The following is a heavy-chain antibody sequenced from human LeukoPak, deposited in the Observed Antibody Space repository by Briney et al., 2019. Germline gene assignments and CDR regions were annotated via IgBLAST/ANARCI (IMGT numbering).Heavy chain of an antibody. D-gene: IGHD3-10*01. CDR1: GGSISSYY. J-gene: IGHJ4*02. CDR3: ARRMVRGVILFDY. Sequence: MASETLSLTCTVSGGSISSYYWSWIRQPPGKGLEWIGYIYYSGSTNYNPSLKSRVTISVDTSKNQFSLKLSSVTAADTAVYYCARRMVRGVILFDYWGQGTLVTVSS. V-gene: IGHV4-59*12. CDR2: IYYSGST.